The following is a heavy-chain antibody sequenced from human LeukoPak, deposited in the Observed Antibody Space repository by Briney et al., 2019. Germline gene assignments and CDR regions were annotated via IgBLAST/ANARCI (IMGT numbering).Heavy chain of an antibody. CDR1: GFTFSSYA. J-gene: IGHJ5*02. V-gene: IGHV3-23*01. Sequence: GGSLRLSCAASGFTFSSYAMSWVRQAPGKGLEWVSAISGSGGSTYYADSVKGRFTISRDNSKNTLYLQMNSLTAEDTAVYYCAKDSLYSSSWYSYLNWFDPWGQGTLVTVSS. CDR3: AKDSLYSSSWYSYLNWFDP. D-gene: IGHD6-13*01. CDR2: ISGSGGST.